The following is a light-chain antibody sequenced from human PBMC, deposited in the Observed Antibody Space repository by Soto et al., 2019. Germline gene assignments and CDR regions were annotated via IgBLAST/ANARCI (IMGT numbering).Light chain of an antibody. CDR2: GAP. V-gene: IGKV3-15*01. CDR1: RNINRK. J-gene: IGKJ4*01. CDR3: QQYYDYPPLI. Sequence: EIVMTQSPATLSVSPGERATLSCRAIRNINRKLAWYQQKPGQAPRLLISGAPTRATGIPARFSGSGSGTEFTLTISSLQSEDFAVYYCQQYYDYPPLIFGGGTKV.